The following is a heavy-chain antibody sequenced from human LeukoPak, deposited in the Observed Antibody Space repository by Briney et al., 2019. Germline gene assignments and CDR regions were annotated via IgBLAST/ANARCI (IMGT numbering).Heavy chain of an antibody. J-gene: IGHJ4*02. D-gene: IGHD3-22*01. CDR3: ARSRFDTMIVVVITPYFDY. CDR1: GGSISSYY. V-gene: IGHV4-59*01. Sequence: SETLSLTCTVSGGSISSYYWSWIRQPPGKGLEWIGYIYYSGSTNYNPSLKSRVTISVDTSKNQFSLKLSSVTAADTAVYYCARSRFDTMIVVVITPYFDYWGQGTLVTVSS. CDR2: IYYSGST.